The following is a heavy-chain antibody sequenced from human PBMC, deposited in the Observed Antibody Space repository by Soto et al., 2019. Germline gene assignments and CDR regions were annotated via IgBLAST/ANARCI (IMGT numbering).Heavy chain of an antibody. D-gene: IGHD4-17*01. J-gene: IGHJ6*03. CDR3: GTVTTTGYYMDV. V-gene: IGHV4-34*01. CDR1: GGSFSGYY. Sequence: QVQLQQWGAGLLKPSETLSLTCAVYGGSFSGYYWSWIRQPPGKGLEWIGEINHSGSTNYNPSLKSRVTISVDTSKNQFSLKLSSVTAADTAVYYCGTVTTTGYYMDVWGKGTTVTVSS. CDR2: INHSGST.